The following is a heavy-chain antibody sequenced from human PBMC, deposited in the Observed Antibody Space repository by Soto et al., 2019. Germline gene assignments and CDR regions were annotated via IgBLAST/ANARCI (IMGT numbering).Heavy chain of an antibody. J-gene: IGHJ4*02. D-gene: IGHD6-13*01. CDR1: GYTFTSYG. CDR3: ARGGSSWYLKKYYFDY. Sequence: ASVKVSCKAAGYTFTSYGISWVRQAPGQGLEWMGWISAYNGNTNYAQKLQGRVTMTTDTSTSTAYMELRSLRSDDTAVFYCARGGSSWYLKKYYFDYGGQGTLVTVSS. V-gene: IGHV1-18*01. CDR2: ISAYNGNT.